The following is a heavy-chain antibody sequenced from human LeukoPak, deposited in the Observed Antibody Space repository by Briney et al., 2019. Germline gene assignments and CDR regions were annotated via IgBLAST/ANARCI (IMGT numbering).Heavy chain of an antibody. CDR1: GFTFSTYA. J-gene: IGHJ4*02. CDR2: ISYDGDNK. D-gene: IGHD2-15*01. CDR3: SRTPAGPGSLFDY. V-gene: IGHV3-30*04. Sequence: PGGSLRLSCAVSGFTFSTYAMHWVRQAPGKGLEWVAFISYDGDNKNYADSVKGRFTISRDNSKNTLYLQMNSLGAEDTAVYYCSRTPAGPGSLFDYWGQGTLVTVSS.